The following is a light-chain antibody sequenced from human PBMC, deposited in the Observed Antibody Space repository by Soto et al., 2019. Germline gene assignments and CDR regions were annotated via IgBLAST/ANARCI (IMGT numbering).Light chain of an antibody. CDR2: KAS. V-gene: IGKV1-5*03. CDR3: QQYNRYWT. Sequence: DIQMTQSPSTLSASIGDRVTITCRVSQSISSWLAWYQQKPGKAPKLLIYKASILESGVPSRFSGSGSGTEFSLTISSLQPEDFATYYCQQYNRYWTFGQGTKVDIK. J-gene: IGKJ1*01. CDR1: QSISSW.